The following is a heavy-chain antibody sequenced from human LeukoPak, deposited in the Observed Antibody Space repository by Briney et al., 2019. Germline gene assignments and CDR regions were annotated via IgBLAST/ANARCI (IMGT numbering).Heavy chain of an antibody. CDR1: GFTFSNCA. CDR2: ISYDGNNK. V-gene: IGHV3-30-3*01. Sequence: PGGSLRLSCAASGFTFSNCALHWVRQAPGKGLEGVAIISYDGNNKYYADSVKGRFIISRDNSRNTLYLQMNSLRVEDTAVYFCARDPKRGFSYGWGAFDIWGQGTMVSVSS. J-gene: IGHJ3*02. D-gene: IGHD5-18*01. CDR3: ARDPKRGFSYGWGAFDI.